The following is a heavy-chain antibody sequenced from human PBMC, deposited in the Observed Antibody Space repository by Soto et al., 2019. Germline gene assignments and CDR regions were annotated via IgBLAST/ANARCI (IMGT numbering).Heavy chain of an antibody. CDR1: GFTFSSYG. V-gene: IGHV3-33*01. CDR3: ARDQKGRYYYGSGSSAGDGMDV. D-gene: IGHD3-10*01. Sequence: QVQLVESGGGVVQPGRSLRLSCAASGFTFSSYGMHWVRQAPGKGLEWVAVIWDDGSNKYYADSVKGRFTISRDNSKNTLYLQMNSLRAEDTAVYYCARDQKGRYYYGSGSSAGDGMDVWGQGTTVTVSS. CDR2: IWDDGSNK. J-gene: IGHJ6*02.